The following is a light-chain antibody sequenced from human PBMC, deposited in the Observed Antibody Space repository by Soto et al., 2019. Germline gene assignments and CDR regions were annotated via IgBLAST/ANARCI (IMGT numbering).Light chain of an antibody. V-gene: IGLV1-51*01. J-gene: IGLJ2*01. CDR1: NSNIGNNY. CDR2: DNN. Sequence: QAVVTQPPSVSAAPGQTVTISCSGSNSNIGNNYVSWYRQLPGTAPNLLIYDNNRRPSGIPDRFSGSKSGTSATLGITGLQTGDEDDYYCGTWDTRLSAVVFGGGTKLTVL. CDR3: GTWDTRLSAVV.